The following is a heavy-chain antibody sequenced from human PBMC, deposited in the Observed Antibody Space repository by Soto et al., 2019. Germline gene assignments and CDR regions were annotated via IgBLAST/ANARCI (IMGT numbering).Heavy chain of an antibody. V-gene: IGHV3-23*01. D-gene: IGHD3-22*01. CDR2: ISGSGGST. J-gene: IGHJ6*02. Sequence: GGSLRLSCAASGFTFSSYAMSWVRQAPGKGLEWVSAISGSGGSTYYADSVKGRFTISRDNSKNTLYLQMNSLRAEDTAVYYGAKSLATMIVVEDYYGMDVWGQGTTVTVSS. CDR3: AKSLATMIVVEDYYGMDV. CDR1: GFTFSSYA.